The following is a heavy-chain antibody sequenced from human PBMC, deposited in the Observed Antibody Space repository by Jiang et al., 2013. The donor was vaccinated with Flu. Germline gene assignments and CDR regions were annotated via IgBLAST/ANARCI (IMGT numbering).Heavy chain of an antibody. CDR2: IYYSGST. D-gene: IGHD3-22*01. J-gene: IGHJ2*01. V-gene: IGHV4-31*03. CDR1: GGSISSGGYY. Sequence: TLSLTCTVSGGSISSGGYYWSWIRQHPGKGLEWIGYIYYSGSTYYNPSLKSRVTISVDTSKNQFSLKLSSVTAADTAVYYCARDPSDYYDSSGYPSSYWYFDLWGRGTLVTVSS. CDR3: ARDPSDYYDSSGYPSSYWYFDL.